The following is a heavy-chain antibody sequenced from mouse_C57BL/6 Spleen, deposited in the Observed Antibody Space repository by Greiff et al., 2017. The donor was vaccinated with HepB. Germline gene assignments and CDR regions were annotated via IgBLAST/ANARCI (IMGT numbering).Heavy chain of an antibody. CDR3: ARTAQATSPFDY. CDR1: GYTFTSYW. CDR2: IDPSDSYT. V-gene: IGHV1-69*01. J-gene: IGHJ2*01. D-gene: IGHD3-2*02. Sequence: QVQLQQPGAELVMPGASVKLSCKASGYTFTSYWMHWVKRRPGQGLEWIGEIDPSDSYTNYNQKFKGKSTLTVDKSSSTAYMQLSSLTSEDSAVYYCARTAQATSPFDYWGQGTTLTVSS.